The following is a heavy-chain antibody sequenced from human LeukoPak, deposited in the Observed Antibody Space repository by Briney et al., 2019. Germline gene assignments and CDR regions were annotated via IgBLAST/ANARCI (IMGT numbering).Heavy chain of an antibody. J-gene: IGHJ5*02. CDR2: MHPNSGSI. CDR1: GYTFNTYE. CDR3: TRGPRNDP. Sequence: ASVKVSCKTSGYTFNTYEINWVRQAAGQGLEWMGWMHPNSGSIDYAQKCQGRVTMTRDTSTNTAYMELSSLRSEDTAVYYCTRGPRNDPWGQGTLVIVSS. V-gene: IGHV1-8*01.